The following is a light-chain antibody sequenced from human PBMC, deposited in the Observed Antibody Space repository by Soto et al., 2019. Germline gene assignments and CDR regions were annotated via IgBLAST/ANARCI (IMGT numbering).Light chain of an antibody. CDR3: QQYGSSPRTLT. CDR2: GAS. CDR1: QSGSSSY. V-gene: IGKV3-20*01. J-gene: IGKJ4*01. Sequence: EMVLTQSPGTLSLSPGERATLSCRASQSGSSSYLAWYQQKPGQAPRLLIYGASSRATGIPDRFSGSGSGTDFTLTISRLEPEDFAVYYCQQYGSSPRTLTFGGGTKVEIK.